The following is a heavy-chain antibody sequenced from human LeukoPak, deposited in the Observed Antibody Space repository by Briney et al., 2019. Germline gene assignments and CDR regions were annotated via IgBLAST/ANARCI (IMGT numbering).Heavy chain of an antibody. CDR3: GRDPNGDYVGAFEF. J-gene: IGHJ3*01. D-gene: IGHD4-17*01. Sequence: PGGSLRLSCGAPGFPFSDYALTWVRPAPGEGVEGVSSIKGSGGGSSYADSVKGRFTMTRDNSKSTLYLQMNSLRAGDTAVYFCGRDPNGDYVGAFEFWGQGTLVTVSS. CDR1: GFPFSDYA. V-gene: IGHV3-23*01. CDR2: IKGSGGGS.